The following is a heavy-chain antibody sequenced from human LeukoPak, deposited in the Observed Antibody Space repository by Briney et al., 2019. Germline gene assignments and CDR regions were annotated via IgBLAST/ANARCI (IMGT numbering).Heavy chain of an antibody. CDR3: ARDVVVTAPYYYYGMDV. D-gene: IGHD2-21*02. CDR2: ISAYNGNT. J-gene: IGHJ6*02. V-gene: IGHV1-18*01. CDR1: GYTFTSYG. Sequence: ASVKVSCKASGYTFTSYGISWVRRAPGQGLEWMGWISAYNGNTNYAQKLQGRVTMTTDTSTSTAYMELRSLRSDDTAVYYCARDVVVTAPYYYYGMDVWGQGTTVTVSS.